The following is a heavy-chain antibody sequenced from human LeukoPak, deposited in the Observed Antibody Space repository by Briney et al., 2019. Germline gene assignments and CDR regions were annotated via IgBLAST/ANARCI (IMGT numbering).Heavy chain of an antibody. CDR2: ISYDGSNK. CDR1: GFTFSSYA. CDR3: AKEHTAMVLDFDY. Sequence: GGSLRLSCAASGFTFSSYAMHWVRQAPGKGLEWVAVISYDGSNKYYADSVKGRFTISRDNSKNTLYLQMNSLRAEDTAVYYCAKEHTAMVLDFDYWGQGTLVTVSS. D-gene: IGHD5-18*01. V-gene: IGHV3-30*04. J-gene: IGHJ4*02.